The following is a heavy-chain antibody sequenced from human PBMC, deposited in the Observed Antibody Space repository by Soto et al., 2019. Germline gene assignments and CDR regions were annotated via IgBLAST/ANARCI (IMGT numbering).Heavy chain of an antibody. CDR3: AASLEWLLGRYYYYGMDV. D-gene: IGHD3-3*02. V-gene: IGHV1-69*13. J-gene: IGHJ6*02. Sequence: GASVKVSCKASGGTFSIYAISWVRQAPGQGLEWMGGIIPIFGTANYAQKFQGRVTITADESTSTAYMELSSLRSEDTAVYYCAASLEWLLGRYYYYGMDVWGQGTTVTVSS. CDR2: IIPIFGTA. CDR1: GGTFSIYA.